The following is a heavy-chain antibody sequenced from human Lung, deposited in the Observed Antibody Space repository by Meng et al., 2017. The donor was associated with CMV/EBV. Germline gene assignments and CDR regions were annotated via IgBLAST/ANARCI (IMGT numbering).Heavy chain of an antibody. J-gene: IGHJ4*02. V-gene: IGHV4-34*01. Sequence: GSLRLXXAVYGGSLNGYYWSWIRQPPGKGLEWIAEINYSGTTNYSPSLKSRVTISLHSSKNQFSLNLNSVTAADTAVYYCARAYCSSTSCPEGYWGQGYXVTGAS. CDR1: GGSLNGYY. CDR2: INYSGTT. CDR3: ARAYCSSTSCPEGY. D-gene: IGHD2-2*01.